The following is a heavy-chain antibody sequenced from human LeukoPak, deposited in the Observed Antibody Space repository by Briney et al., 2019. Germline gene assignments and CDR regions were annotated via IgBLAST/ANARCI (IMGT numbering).Heavy chain of an antibody. D-gene: IGHD2-21*02. CDR1: GYSFTRYW. CDR2: IYPDDSDT. V-gene: IGHV5-51*01. CDR3: ARRGDSDFRID. J-gene: IGHJ4*02. Sequence: GESLKISCKGFGYSFTRYWIGWVRQMPGKGLEWMGIIYPDDSDTRYSPSFQGQVTISADKSISTAYLQWNSLEASDSAIYYCARRGDSDFRIDWGQGTLVTVSS.